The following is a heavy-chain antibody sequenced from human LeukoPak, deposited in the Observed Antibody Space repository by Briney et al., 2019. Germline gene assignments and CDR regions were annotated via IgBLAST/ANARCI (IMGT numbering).Heavy chain of an antibody. J-gene: IGHJ5*02. CDR2: IGPYNGNT. D-gene: IGHD6-13*01. Sequence: ASVKVSCKASGYTFTSYGISWVRQAPGQGLEWMGWIGPYNGNTNYAQKLQGRVTMTTDTSTSTAYMELRSLRSDDTAVYYCARAVGGNSWYRVIPQDPESWFDPWGQGTLVTVSS. V-gene: IGHV1-18*01. CDR1: GYTFTSYG. CDR3: ARAVGGNSWYRVIPQDPESWFDP.